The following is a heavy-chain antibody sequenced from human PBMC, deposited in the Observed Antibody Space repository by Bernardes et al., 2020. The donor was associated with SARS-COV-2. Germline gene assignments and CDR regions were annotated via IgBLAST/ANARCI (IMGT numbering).Heavy chain of an antibody. D-gene: IGHD2-2*01. CDR1: GYSISSGYY. V-gene: IGHV4-38-2*01. CDR2: IYYSGDT. Sequence: ETLSLTCAVSGYSISSGYYWGWIRQPPGKGLEWIGYIYYSGDTTYNPSLKSRVVISVDTSKNQFSLSLASVTAADTAVYYCARHGCASTSCPFDHWGRGTLVTVSS. CDR3: ARHGCASTSCPFDH. J-gene: IGHJ4*02.